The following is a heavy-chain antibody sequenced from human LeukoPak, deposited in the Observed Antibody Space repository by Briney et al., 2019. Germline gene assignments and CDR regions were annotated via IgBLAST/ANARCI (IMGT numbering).Heavy chain of an antibody. Sequence: GGSLRLSCAASGFTVSSNYMSWVRQAPGKGLEWVSVIYSGGSTYYADSVKGRFTISRDNSKNTLYLQMNSLRAEDTAVYYCARPAYDILTGSAGQYDYWGQGTLVTVSS. J-gene: IGHJ4*02. D-gene: IGHD3-9*01. CDR2: IYSGGST. CDR1: GFTVSSNY. V-gene: IGHV3-53*01. CDR3: ARPAYDILTGSAGQYDY.